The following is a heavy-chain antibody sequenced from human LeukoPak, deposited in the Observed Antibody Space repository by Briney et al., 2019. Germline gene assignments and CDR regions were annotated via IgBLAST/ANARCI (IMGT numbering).Heavy chain of an antibody. J-gene: IGHJ4*02. V-gene: IGHV3-7*03. D-gene: IGHD2-2*01. CDR2: IKQDGSEK. Sequence: GGSLRLSCAASEFTFSNYWMSWVRQTPGKGLEWVANIKQDGSEKYYVDSVKGRFTISRDNAKNTLYLQMNSLRAEDTAVYYCAHGTMYQLDYWGQGTLVTVSS. CDR1: EFTFSNYW. CDR3: AHGTMYQLDY.